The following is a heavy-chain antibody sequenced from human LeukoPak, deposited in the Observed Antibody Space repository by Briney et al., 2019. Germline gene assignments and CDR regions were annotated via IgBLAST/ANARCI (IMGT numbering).Heavy chain of an antibody. J-gene: IGHJ4*02. V-gene: IGHV3-23*01. CDR1: GFTFSSYS. CDR2: IVGSVGST. D-gene: IGHD1-26*01. Sequence: PGGSLRLSCAASGFTFSSYSMSWVRQAPGKGLEWVSGIVGSVGSTYYADSVKGRFTISRDNSKNTLYVQMNSLRAEDTAVYYCARDQNSGSYLQIAFNFDYWGQGTLVTVSS. CDR3: ARDQNSGSYLQIAFNFDY.